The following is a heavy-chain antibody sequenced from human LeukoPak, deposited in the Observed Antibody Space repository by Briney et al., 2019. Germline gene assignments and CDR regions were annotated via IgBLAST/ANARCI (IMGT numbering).Heavy chain of an antibody. D-gene: IGHD3-3*01. CDR1: GFTFSSYA. Sequence: AGGSLRLSCSASGFTFSSYAMHWVRQAPGKGLEYVSAISSNGGSTYYADSVKGRFTISRDNSKNTLYLQMSSLRAEDTAVYYCVKGPLPQGDDFWSGYRDFDYWGQGTLVTVSS. J-gene: IGHJ4*02. CDR2: ISSNGGST. CDR3: VKGPLPQGDDFWSGYRDFDY. V-gene: IGHV3-64D*06.